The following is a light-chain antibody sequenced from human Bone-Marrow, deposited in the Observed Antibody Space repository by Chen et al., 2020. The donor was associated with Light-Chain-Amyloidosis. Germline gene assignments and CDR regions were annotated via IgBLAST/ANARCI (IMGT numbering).Light chain of an antibody. CDR1: SGSIVTNY. V-gene: IGLV6-57*01. Sequence: NFMLTQPHSVSESPGKTVIISCTRSSGSIVTNYVQWYQQRPGSSPTTVIYEDDQRPSGVPDRFSGSIDRSSNSASLTISALKTEDEADYYCQSYQGSSQGVFGGGTKLTVL. CDR3: QSYQGSSQGV. J-gene: IGLJ3*02. CDR2: EDD.